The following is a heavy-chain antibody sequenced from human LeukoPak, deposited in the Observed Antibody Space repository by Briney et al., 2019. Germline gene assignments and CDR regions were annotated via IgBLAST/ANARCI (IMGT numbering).Heavy chain of an antibody. D-gene: IGHD1-26*01. J-gene: IGHJ4*02. CDR1: GGSITHYY. CDR2: IYYTGST. Sequence: SETLSLTCTVSGGSITHYYWSWIQQPPGKGLEWIGYIYYTGSTTYNPSLKSRVTISVDTSKSQFSLKLTSVTAADTAVYYCARFGSYSVDYLGQGTLVTVSS. V-gene: IGHV4-59*08. CDR3: ARFGSYSVDY.